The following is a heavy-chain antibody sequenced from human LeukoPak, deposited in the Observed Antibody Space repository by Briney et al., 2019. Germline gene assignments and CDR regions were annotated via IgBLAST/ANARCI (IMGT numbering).Heavy chain of an antibody. CDR2: INPNSGGT. J-gene: IGHJ4*02. CDR1: GYTFTGYY. CDR3: ARDGRRDGYTDFDY. D-gene: IGHD5-24*01. V-gene: IGHV1-2*06. Sequence: ASVKVSCXASGYTFTGYYMHWVRQAPGQGLEWMGRINPNSGGTNYAQKFQGRVTMTRDTSISTAYMELSRLRSDDTAVYYCARDGRRDGYTDFDYWGQGTLVTVSS.